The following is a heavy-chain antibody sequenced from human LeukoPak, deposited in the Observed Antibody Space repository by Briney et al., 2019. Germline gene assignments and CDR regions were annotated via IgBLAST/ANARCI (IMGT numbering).Heavy chain of an antibody. D-gene: IGHD4-11*01. CDR2: ISASGGST. Sequence: GGSLRLSCAASGFTFNSYAMSWVRQAPGKGLEWVSTISASGGSTHYADSVKGRFTFSRDNSKNTLYLQMNSLRAEDTAVYYCAKRPYTSRGAFDYWGQGTLVTVSS. J-gene: IGHJ4*02. CDR3: AKRPYTSRGAFDY. CDR1: GFTFNSYA. V-gene: IGHV3-23*01.